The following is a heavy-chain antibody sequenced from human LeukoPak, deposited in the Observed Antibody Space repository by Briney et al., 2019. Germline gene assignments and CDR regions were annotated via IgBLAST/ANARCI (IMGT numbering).Heavy chain of an antibody. V-gene: IGHV3-74*01. CDR2: IDGAMSST. CDR1: GFTFSNYW. Sequence: GGSLRLSCAASGFTFSNYWMHWVRQAPGKGLVWVSRIDGAMSSTNYADSVKGRFTISRDNAKNTLYLQMNSLRAEDTAVYYCARDIAVAGNYFDYWGQGTLVTVSS. CDR3: ARDIAVAGNYFDY. D-gene: IGHD6-19*01. J-gene: IGHJ4*02.